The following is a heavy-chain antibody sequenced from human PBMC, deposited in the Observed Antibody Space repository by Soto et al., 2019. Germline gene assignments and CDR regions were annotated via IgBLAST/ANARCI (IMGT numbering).Heavy chain of an antibody. CDR1: GFTVSSNY. CDR3: ARDRVESGYPEYFQH. CDR2: IYSGGST. J-gene: IGHJ1*01. D-gene: IGHD3-22*01. Sequence: EVQLVESGGGLIQPGGSLRLSCAASGFTVSSNYMSWVRQGRGKGLEWVSVIYSGGSTYYADSVKGQFTISRDNSKNTLYLQMNSLRAEDTAVYYCARDRVESGYPEYFQHWGQGTLFTVSS. V-gene: IGHV3-53*01.